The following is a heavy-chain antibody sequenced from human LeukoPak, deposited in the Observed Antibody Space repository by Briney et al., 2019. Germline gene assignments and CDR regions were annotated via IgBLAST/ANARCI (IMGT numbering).Heavy chain of an antibody. V-gene: IGHV1-69*13. Sequence: SVKVSCKAPGGSFGRYAISWVRQAPGQGLEWMGGIVPILGTANYALKFQGRVTITADDSTGTAYMELTSLRSADTAVYYCARSQGYSYGSSYWGQGTLVTVSS. CDR3: ARSQGYSYGSSY. J-gene: IGHJ4*02. CDR2: IVPILGTA. D-gene: IGHD5-18*01. CDR1: GGSFGRYA.